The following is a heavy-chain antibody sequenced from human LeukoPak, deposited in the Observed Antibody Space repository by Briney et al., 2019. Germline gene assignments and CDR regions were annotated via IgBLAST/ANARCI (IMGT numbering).Heavy chain of an antibody. CDR2: IRSKAYGGTT. V-gene: IGHV3-49*03. D-gene: IGHD4-17*01. J-gene: IGHJ5*02. CDR1: GFTFGDYA. Sequence: GGSLRLSCTASGFTFGDYAMSWFRQAPGKGLEWVGFIRSKAYGGTTEYAASVKGRFTISTDDSKSIAYRQMNSLKTEDTAVYYCTRDYGDYEGWFDPWGQGTLVTVSS. CDR3: TRDYGDYEGWFDP.